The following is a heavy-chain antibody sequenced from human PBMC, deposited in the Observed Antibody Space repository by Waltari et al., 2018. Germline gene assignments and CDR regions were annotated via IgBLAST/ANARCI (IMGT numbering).Heavy chain of an antibody. J-gene: IGHJ6*02. Sequence: SCAASGFTVSSNYMSWVRQAPGKGLEWVSVIYSGGSTYYADSVKGRFTISRDNSKNTLYLQMNSLRAEDTAVYYCARDSGYGSGMDVWGQGTTVTVSS. CDR3: ARDSGYGSGMDV. CDR2: IYSGGST. V-gene: IGHV3-53*01. D-gene: IGHD5-12*01. CDR1: GFTVSSNY.